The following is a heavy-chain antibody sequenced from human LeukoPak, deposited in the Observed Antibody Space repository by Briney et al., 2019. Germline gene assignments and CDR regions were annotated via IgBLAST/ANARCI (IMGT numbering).Heavy chain of an antibody. D-gene: IGHD3-16*01. V-gene: IGHV4-59*01. J-gene: IGHJ4*02. CDR1: NFSFGYYG. Sequence: GSLRLSCTGSNFSFGYYGMNWVRQTPGKGLEWIGSLYYSGRTNYNPSLKSRVTISVDTSKNQFSLRLSSVTAADTAVYYCARLRGAFDYWGQGTLVTVSS. CDR3: ARLRGAFDY. CDR2: LYYSGRT.